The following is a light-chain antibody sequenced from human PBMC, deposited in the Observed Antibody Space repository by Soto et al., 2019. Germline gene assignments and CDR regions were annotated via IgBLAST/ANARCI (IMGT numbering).Light chain of an antibody. Sequence: EIVLTQSATDVSLSPGERATLSCMACQTVSSYLAWYQQKPGQAPRLLIYGASNWRTGVPARFSGSGSGTDFTLTISCLEPDDFATYFCQQSDKWPLTFGRGTKVDIK. CDR2: GAS. J-gene: IGKJ1*01. CDR3: QQSDKWPLT. V-gene: IGKV3-11*01. CDR1: QTVSSY.